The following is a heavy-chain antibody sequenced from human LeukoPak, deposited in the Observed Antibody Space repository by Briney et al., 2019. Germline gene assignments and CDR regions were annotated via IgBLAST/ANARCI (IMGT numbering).Heavy chain of an antibody. J-gene: IGHJ1*01. V-gene: IGHV3-64*01. CDR1: GFTFSNYG. D-gene: IGHD4-11*01. CDR3: ATYSTRNAREFQS. CDR2: SSTNGGTT. Sequence: GGSLRLSCVASGFTFSNYGIHWVRQAPGKGLEYVSGSSTNGGTTYYGSSVKGRFTISRDNSKNTLYLQMDSLRVEDTAVYYCATYSTRNAREFQSWGQGTLVTVSS.